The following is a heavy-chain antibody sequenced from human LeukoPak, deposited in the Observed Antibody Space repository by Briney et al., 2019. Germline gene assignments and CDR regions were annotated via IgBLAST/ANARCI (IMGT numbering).Heavy chain of an antibody. CDR1: GYTFTGYY. J-gene: IGHJ4*02. CDR3: ARVEWQFKDPIDY. CDR2: INPNSGGT. V-gene: IGHV1-2*02. D-gene: IGHD2-8*01. Sequence: ASVKVSCKASGYTFTGYYMHWVRQAPGQGLEWMGWINPNSGGTNYAQKFQGRVTMTRDTSISAAYMELSRLRSDDTAVYYCARVEWQFKDPIDYWGQGTLVTVSS.